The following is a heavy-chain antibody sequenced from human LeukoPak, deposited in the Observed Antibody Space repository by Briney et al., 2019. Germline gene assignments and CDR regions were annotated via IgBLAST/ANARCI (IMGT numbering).Heavy chain of an antibody. CDR1: GFFFDDYG. V-gene: IGHV3-9*01. Sequence: GGSLRLSCVASGFFFDDYGMHWVRQVPGKGLEWVSGISWQSRTRKYADSVRGRFAISRDNAKNSLFLQMSGLRAEDTAIYYCARWRSQQSEFDLWGQGTLATVSS. CDR3: ARWRSQQSEFDL. CDR2: ISWQSRTR. J-gene: IGHJ4*02. D-gene: IGHD1/OR15-1a*01.